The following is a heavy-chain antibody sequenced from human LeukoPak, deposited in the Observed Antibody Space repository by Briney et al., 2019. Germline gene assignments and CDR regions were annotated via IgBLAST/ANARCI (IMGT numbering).Heavy chain of an antibody. CDR1: GYFSTAYY. V-gene: IGHV4-38-2*02. CDR2: IRHDGHT. CDR3: AREGTKLPWFGELRITRYYYYYMDV. J-gene: IGHJ6*03. D-gene: IGHD3-10*01. Sequence: SETLSLTCTVSGYFSTAYYWGWIRQPPGKGLEWIASIRHDGHTYYNPPLRSQFTISVDMSRNQFSLRLNSVTAADTAVYYCAREGTKLPWFGELRITRYYYYYMDVWGKGTTVTISS.